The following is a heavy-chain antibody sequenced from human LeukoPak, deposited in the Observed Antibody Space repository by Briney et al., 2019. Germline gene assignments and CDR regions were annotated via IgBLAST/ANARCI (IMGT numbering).Heavy chain of an antibody. CDR3: ATCRNGYPDF. CDR2: VDYSGSA. V-gene: IGHV4-39*01. J-gene: IGHJ4*02. CDR1: GGSITSSSFY. Sequence: SETLSLTCTVSGGSITSSSFYWGWIRQSPRKRLEWIGRVDYSGSAAYNPSLKSRLTIFVDTSKNQFSLTLTSVTADDTAVYYCATCRNGYPDFWGQGIAVTVSS. D-gene: IGHD5-24*01.